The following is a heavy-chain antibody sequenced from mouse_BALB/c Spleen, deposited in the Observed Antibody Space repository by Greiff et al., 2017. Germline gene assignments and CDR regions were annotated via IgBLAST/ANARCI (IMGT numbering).Heavy chain of an antibody. CDR2: ISYSGST. CDR1: GHSITSDYA. D-gene: IGHD2-1*01. Sequence: EVQLQESGPGLVKPSQSLSLTCTVTGHSITSDYAWNWIRQFPGNKLEWMGYISYSGSTSYNPSLKSRISITRDTSKNQFFLQLNSVTTEDTATYYCAREGYGNPFAYWGQGTLVTVSA. J-gene: IGHJ3*01. V-gene: IGHV3-2*02. CDR3: AREGYGNPFAY.